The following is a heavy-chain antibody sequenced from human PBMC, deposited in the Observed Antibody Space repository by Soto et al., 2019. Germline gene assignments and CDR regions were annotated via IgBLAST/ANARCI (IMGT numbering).Heavy chain of an antibody. V-gene: IGHV3-21*01. Sequence: EVQLVESGGGLVKPGGSLRLSCAASGFTFSSYSMNWVRQAPGKGLEWVSSISSSSSYIYYADSVKGRFTISRDNAKNPLDLQMNSLRAEDTAVYYCATLIAVAGSDYWGQGTLVTVSS. CDR3: ATLIAVAGSDY. CDR2: ISSSSSYI. CDR1: GFTFSSYS. D-gene: IGHD6-19*01. J-gene: IGHJ4*02.